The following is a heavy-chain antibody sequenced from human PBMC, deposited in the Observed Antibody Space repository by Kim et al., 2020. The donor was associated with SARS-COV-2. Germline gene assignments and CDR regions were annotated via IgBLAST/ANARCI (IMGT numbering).Heavy chain of an antibody. V-gene: IGHV3-30*18. J-gene: IGHJ3*02. CDR1: GFTFSSYG. CDR2: ISYDGSNK. D-gene: IGHD6-19*01. CDR3: AKEDSGWSQGAFDI. Sequence: GVSLRLSCAASGFTFSSYGMHWVRQAPGKGLEWVAVISYDGSNKYYADSVKGRFTISRDNSKNTLYLQMNSLRAEDTAVYYCAKEDSGWSQGAFDIWGQGTMVTVSS.